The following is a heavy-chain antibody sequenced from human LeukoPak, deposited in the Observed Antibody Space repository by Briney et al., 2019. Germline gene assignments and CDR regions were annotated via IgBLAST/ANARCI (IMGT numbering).Heavy chain of an antibody. J-gene: IGHJ4*02. D-gene: IGHD6-13*01. CDR1: GFTFSSYS. V-gene: IGHV3-21*01. CDR2: ISSSSSYI. Sequence: GGSLRLSCAASGFTFSSYSMNWVRQAPGKGLEWVSSISSSSSYIYYADSVKGRFTISRDNAKNSLYLQMNSLRAGDTAVYYCARAPYTSSWSDFDYWGQGTLVTVSS. CDR3: ARAPYTSSWSDFDY.